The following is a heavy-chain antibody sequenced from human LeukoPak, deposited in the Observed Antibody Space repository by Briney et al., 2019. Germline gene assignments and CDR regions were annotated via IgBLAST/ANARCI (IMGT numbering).Heavy chain of an antibody. V-gene: IGHV1-2*02. CDR3: ARVRSSSSRSYFQH. Sequence: ASVTVSCKASGYTFTGYYMHWVRQAPGQGLEWMGWINPNSGGTNYAQKFQGRVTMTRDTSISTAYMELSRLRSDDTAVYYCARVRSSSSRSYFQHWGQGTLVTVSS. J-gene: IGHJ1*01. CDR2: INPNSGGT. D-gene: IGHD6-13*01. CDR1: GYTFTGYY.